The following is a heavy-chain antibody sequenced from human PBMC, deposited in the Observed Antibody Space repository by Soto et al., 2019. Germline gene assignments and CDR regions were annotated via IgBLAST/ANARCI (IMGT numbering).Heavy chain of an antibody. V-gene: IGHV1-18*01. Sequence: QVQLVQSGAEVKKPGASVKVSCKASGYTFTSYGISWVRQAPGQGLEWMGWISAYNGNTNYAQKLQGRVTMTTDTTTSTAYMELRSLRSDEPAVYYWAGDRSYFYGMDVWGQGTTVTVSS. D-gene: IGHD3-9*01. J-gene: IGHJ6*02. CDR3: AGDRSYFYGMDV. CDR2: ISAYNGNT. CDR1: GYTFTSYG.